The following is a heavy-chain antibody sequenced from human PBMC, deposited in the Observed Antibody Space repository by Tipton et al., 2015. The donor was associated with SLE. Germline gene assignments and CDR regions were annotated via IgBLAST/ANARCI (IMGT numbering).Heavy chain of an antibody. D-gene: IGHD6-13*01. Sequence: TLSLTCTVSGGSISSYYWSWIRQPPGKGLEWIGYIYTSGSTNYNPSLKSRVTISVDTSKNQFSLKLSSVTAADTAVYYCARSKLSSWYSYWGQGTLVTVSS. CDR2: IYTSGST. J-gene: IGHJ4*02. CDR3: ARSKLSSWYSY. V-gene: IGHV4-4*09. CDR1: GGSISSYY.